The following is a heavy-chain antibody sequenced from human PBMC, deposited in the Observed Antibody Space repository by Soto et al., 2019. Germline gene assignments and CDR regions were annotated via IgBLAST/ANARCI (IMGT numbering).Heavy chain of an antibody. D-gene: IGHD6-13*01. CDR3: ARDAGTDWFDP. J-gene: IGHJ5*02. CDR1: GYTFTSYA. Sequence: QVQLGQSGAEVEKPGASVKVSCKASGYTFTSYAISWVRQAPGQGLEWMGRISTYNGNTNYAQKLQGRVTLTTDTSPSTAYMELRSLRSDDTAVYYCARDAGTDWFDPWGQGTLVTVSS. CDR2: ISTYNGNT. V-gene: IGHV1-18*01.